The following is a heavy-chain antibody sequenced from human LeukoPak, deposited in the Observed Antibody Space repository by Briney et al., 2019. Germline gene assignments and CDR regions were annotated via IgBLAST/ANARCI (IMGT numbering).Heavy chain of an antibody. CDR2: ISTGSSTI. J-gene: IGHJ5*02. Sequence: PGRSLRLSCAASGFTFSSYGMHWVRQAPGKGLEWISYISTGSSTIYYADSVKGRFTISRDNAKNSLFLQMNSLRDEDTAVYYCARVLPATLYGSGSQINLWGQGTLVTVSS. D-gene: IGHD3-10*01. V-gene: IGHV3-48*02. CDR3: ARVLPATLYGSGSQINL. CDR1: GFTFSSYG.